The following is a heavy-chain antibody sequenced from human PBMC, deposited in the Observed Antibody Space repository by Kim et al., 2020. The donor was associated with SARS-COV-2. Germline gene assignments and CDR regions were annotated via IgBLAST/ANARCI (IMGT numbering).Heavy chain of an antibody. CDR2: IYSGGST. D-gene: IGHD6-13*01. J-gene: IGHJ4*02. Sequence: GGSLRLSCAASGFTVSSNYMSWVRQAPGKGLEWVSVIYSGGSTYYADSVKGRFTISRDNSKNTLYLQMNSLRAEDTAVYYCAVALREQLVPGFDYWGQGTLVTVSS. CDR3: AVALREQLVPGFDY. CDR1: GFTVSSNY. V-gene: IGHV3-53*01.